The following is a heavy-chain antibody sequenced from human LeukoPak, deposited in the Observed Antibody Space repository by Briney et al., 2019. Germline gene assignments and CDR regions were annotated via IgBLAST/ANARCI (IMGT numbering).Heavy chain of an antibody. D-gene: IGHD1-14*01. Sequence: GGSLRLSCVASGCSFSSYWMHWVRQDPGKGLMWVARISSDGSDTKYGDSVKGRFTISRDNAKNTLYLQMNSLRAEDTAVYYCARDQTQTGPTTVDHWGQGTQVTVSS. CDR3: ARDQTQTGPTTVDH. J-gene: IGHJ4*02. V-gene: IGHV3-74*01. CDR1: GCSFSSYW. CDR2: ISSDGSDT.